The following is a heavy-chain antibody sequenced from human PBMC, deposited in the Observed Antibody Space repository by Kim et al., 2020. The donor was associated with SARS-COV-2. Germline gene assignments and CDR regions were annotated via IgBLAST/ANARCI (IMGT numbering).Heavy chain of an antibody. CDR2: IYTSGST. J-gene: IGHJ5*02. CDR1: GGSISSGSYY. V-gene: IGHV4-61*02. Sequence: SETLSLTCTVSGGSISSGSYYWSWIRQPAGKGLEWIGRIYTSGSTNYNPSLKSRVTISVDTSKNQFSLKLSSVTAADTAVYYCARDSSSWYEVWFDPWGQGTLVTVSS. CDR3: ARDSSSWYEVWFDP. D-gene: IGHD6-13*01.